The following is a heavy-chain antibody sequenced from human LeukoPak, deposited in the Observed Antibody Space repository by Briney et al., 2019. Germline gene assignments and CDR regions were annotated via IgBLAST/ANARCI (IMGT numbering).Heavy chain of an antibody. J-gene: IGHJ4*02. V-gene: IGHV1-2*02. CDR2: INPNSGGT. D-gene: IGHD1-26*01. Sequence: ASVKVSCKASGYTFTGYYMHWVRQAPGQGLEWMGWINPNSGGTNYAQKFQGRVTMTRDTSISTAYMELSRLRSDDTAVYYCARVVIVGARSRYYFDYWGQGTLVTVSS. CDR3: ARVVIVGARSRYYFDY. CDR1: GYTFTGYY.